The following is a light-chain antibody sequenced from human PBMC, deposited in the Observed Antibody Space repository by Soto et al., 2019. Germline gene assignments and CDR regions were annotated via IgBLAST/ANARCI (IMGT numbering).Light chain of an antibody. CDR1: SGSVSTSFY. Sequence: QTVVTQEPSLSVSPGGSVTLTCGLSSGSVSTSFYPGWYQQTPGQAPRTLIYSTNTRSSGVPDRFSGSILGNKAALTITGAQTDDECDYYCVLYMGSGIPWVFGGGTKVTVL. CDR3: VLYMGSGIPWV. CDR2: STN. V-gene: IGLV8-61*01. J-gene: IGLJ3*02.